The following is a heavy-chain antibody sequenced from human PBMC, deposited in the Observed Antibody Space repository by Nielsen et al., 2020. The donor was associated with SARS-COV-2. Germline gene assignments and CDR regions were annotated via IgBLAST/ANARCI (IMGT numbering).Heavy chain of an antibody. V-gene: IGHV1-18*04. Sequence: SVKVSCKASGYIFTSYGISWVRQAPGQGLEWMGWISAYNGNTNYAQKFQGRVVMTTDMSTNTAYMDLRGLRSDDTAMYYCVRDWGGTSYGPGAWFDAWGQGTLVTVSS. J-gene: IGHJ5*02. D-gene: IGHD3-16*01. CDR3: VRDWGGTSYGPGAWFDA. CDR1: GYIFTSYG. CDR2: ISAYNGNT.